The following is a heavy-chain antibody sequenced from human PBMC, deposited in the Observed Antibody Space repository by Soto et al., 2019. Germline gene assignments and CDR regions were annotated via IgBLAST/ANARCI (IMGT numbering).Heavy chain of an antibody. D-gene: IGHD1-26*01. J-gene: IGHJ6*02. Sequence: GGSLKISCKGSGYSFTSYWIGWGRQMPGKGLEWMGIIYPGDSDTRYSPSFQGQVTISADKSISTAYLQWSSLKASDTAMYYCARPRKVEANYYYYYGMDVWGQGTTVTVSS. CDR3: ARPRKVEANYYYYYGMDV. V-gene: IGHV5-51*01. CDR1: GYSFTSYW. CDR2: IYPGDSDT.